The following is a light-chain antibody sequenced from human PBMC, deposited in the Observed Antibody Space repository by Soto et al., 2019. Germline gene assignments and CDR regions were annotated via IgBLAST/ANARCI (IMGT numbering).Light chain of an antibody. J-gene: IGLJ1*01. CDR2: GVR. CDR1: GHDIGAYNY. Sequence: QPALTQPTSVSGSPGQSITISCTGTGHDIGAYNYVSWYQQHPGKAPRLLIHGVRNRPPGISSRFSASKSGLTASLTISGLQAEDEADYDCSSFTTSRFDVFGPGTKVTVL. CDR3: SSFTTSRFDV. V-gene: IGLV2-14*01.